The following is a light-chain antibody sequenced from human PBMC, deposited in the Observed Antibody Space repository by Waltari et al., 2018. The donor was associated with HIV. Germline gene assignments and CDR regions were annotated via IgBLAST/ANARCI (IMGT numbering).Light chain of an antibody. CDR2: GAF. J-gene: IGKJ5*01. Sequence: EIVMTQSPITLSLSPGERATFSCRASQSVATNLAWYQQKPGQSPRLLIYGAFTRAPGVPPRFTGSGSGTEFTLTITSLQSEDFAVYYCQQYDLWPPITFGQGTRLELK. CDR1: QSVATN. V-gene: IGKV3-15*01. CDR3: QQYDLWPPIT.